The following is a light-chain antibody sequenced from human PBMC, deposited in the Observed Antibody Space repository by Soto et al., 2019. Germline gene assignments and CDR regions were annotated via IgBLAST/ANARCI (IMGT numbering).Light chain of an antibody. J-gene: IGLJ3*02. Sequence: QSALTQPPSVSGSPGQSVTISCTVTSSDVGDYEHVSWYQQAPGTAPKLIIFDVTNRPSGVPDRFSGSKSGNTPSLTIFGLQAEDEADYYCSLYTRSSTWVFGGGTQLTVL. CDR3: SLYTRSSTWV. CDR2: DVT. V-gene: IGLV2-18*01. CDR1: SSDVGDYEH.